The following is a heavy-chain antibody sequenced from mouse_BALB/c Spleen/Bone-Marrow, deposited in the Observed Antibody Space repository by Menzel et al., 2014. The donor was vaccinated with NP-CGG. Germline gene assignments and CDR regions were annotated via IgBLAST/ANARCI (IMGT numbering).Heavy chain of an antibody. CDR2: INTYSGNT. CDR1: GYTFTDYA. Sequence: QVQLQQSGPELVRPGVSVKISCKGSGYTFTDYAMHWVKQSHAKSLEWIGVINTYSGNTNHNQNFKGKATMTVDKSSSTAFMELARLTYEDSAIYYCAREGYASTAWFAYWGQGTLVTVSA. CDR3: AREGYASTAWFAY. D-gene: IGHD1-1*01. J-gene: IGHJ3*01. V-gene: IGHV1-67*01.